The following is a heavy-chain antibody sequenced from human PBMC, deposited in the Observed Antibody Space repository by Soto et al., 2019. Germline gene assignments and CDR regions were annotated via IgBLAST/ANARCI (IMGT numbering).Heavy chain of an antibody. CDR3: ASFHGDYYYGMDV. CDR1: GFTFSSNY. J-gene: IGHJ6*02. D-gene: IGHD4-17*01. CDR2: IYSGGSA. Sequence: PGGSLRLSCAASGFTFSSNYMSWVRQAPGKGLEWVSVIYSGGSAYYADSVKGRFTISRDNSENTLYLQMNSLRAEDTAVYYCASFHGDYYYGMDVWGQGTTVTVSS. V-gene: IGHV3-53*01.